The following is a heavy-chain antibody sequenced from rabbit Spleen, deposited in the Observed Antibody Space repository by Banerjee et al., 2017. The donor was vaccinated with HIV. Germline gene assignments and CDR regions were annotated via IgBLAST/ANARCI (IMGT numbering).Heavy chain of an antibody. D-gene: IGHD1-1*01. CDR3: ARDLTDVIGWNFGW. CDR1: ELDFSSNYW. Sequence: QEQLVEYGGDLVQPEGSLTLTCKASELDFSSNYWICWVRQAPGKGLEWIACIWTNGGATYSASWAKGRFTFSKTSSTTVTLQVTSLTAADTATYFCARDLTDVIGWNFGWWGPGTLVTVS. V-gene: IGHV1S45*01. J-gene: IGHJ4*01. CDR2: IWTNGGAT.